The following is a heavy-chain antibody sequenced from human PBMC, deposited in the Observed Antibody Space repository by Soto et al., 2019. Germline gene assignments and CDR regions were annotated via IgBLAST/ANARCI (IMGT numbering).Heavy chain of an antibody. Sequence: QVQLQQWGAGLLKPSETLSLTCAVYGGSFSGYYWSWIRQPPGKGLEWIGELNDSGGTNYNASLKSRVSISVDTSKNQFSLKLSFVTAADTAVYYCARGRRGVQHWGQGTLVTVSS. CDR1: GGSFSGYY. J-gene: IGHJ1*01. CDR2: LNDSGGT. CDR3: ARGRRGVQH. V-gene: IGHV4-34*01.